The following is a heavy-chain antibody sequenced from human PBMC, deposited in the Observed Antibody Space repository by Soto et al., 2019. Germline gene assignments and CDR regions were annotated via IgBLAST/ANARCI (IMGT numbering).Heavy chain of an antibody. CDR1: GGSISSGDYY. Sequence: SETLSLTCTVSGGSISSGDYYWSWIRQPPGKGLEWIGYIYYSGSTYYNPSLKSRVTISVDTSKNQFSLKLSSVTAADTAVYYCARGRSEWELLNPWFDPWGQGTLVTVSS. J-gene: IGHJ5*02. CDR2: IYYSGST. V-gene: IGHV4-30-4*01. D-gene: IGHD1-26*01. CDR3: ARGRSEWELLNPWFDP.